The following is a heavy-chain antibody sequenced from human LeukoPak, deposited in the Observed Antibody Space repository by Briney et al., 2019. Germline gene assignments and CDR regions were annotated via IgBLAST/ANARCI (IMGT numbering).Heavy chain of an antibody. J-gene: IGHJ4*01. D-gene: IGHD6-19*01. CDR2: IKQDGSEK. Sequence: GGSLRLSCAASGFTFSSYWMSWVRQAPGKGLEWVANIKQDGSEKYYVDSVKGRFTISRDNAKNSLYLQMNSLRAEDTAVYYCARDDLQWLVRPYYFDYWGQGTLVTVSS. V-gene: IGHV3-7*01. CDR3: ARDDLQWLVRPYYFDY. CDR1: GFTFSSYW.